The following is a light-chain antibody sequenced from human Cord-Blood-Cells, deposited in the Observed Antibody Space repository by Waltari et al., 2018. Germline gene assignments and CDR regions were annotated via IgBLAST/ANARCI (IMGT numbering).Light chain of an antibody. CDR3: CSYAGSSTWV. CDR1: SSDVGSYNL. CDR2: EGS. Sequence: QSALTQPASVSGSPGQSITISRTGTSSDVGSYNLVSWYQQHQGKAPKLMIYEGSKRPSGVSNRFSGSKSGNTASLTISGLQAEDEADYYCCSYAGSSTWVFGGGTKLTVL. V-gene: IGLV2-23*01. J-gene: IGLJ3*02.